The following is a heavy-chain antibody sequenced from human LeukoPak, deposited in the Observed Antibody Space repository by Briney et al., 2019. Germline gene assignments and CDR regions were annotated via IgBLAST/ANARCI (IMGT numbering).Heavy chain of an antibody. CDR1: GFTFSSYG. J-gene: IGHJ4*02. Sequence: GGSLRLSCAASGFTFSSYGMHWVRQAPGKGLEWVAIISYDGSNKYYSDSVKGRFTISRDNFKNTLYLHMDSLRVEDTALYYCAKRRQYSSTHFHFDYWGQGTLITVSS. D-gene: IGHD6-13*01. V-gene: IGHV3-30*18. CDR3: AKRRQYSSTHFHFDY. CDR2: ISYDGSNK.